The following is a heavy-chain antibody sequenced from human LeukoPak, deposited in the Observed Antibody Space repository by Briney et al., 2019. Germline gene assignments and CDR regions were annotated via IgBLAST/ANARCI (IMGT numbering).Heavy chain of an antibody. V-gene: IGHV3-9*01. CDR3: AKDLYTRGAFDI. J-gene: IGHJ3*02. D-gene: IGHD3-16*01. CDR2: ISWNSGSI. Sequence: GGSLRLSCAASGFTFDDYAMHWVRQAPGKGLEWVSGISWNSGSIGYADSVKGRFTISRDNAKNSLYLQMNSLRAEDTALYYCAKDLYTRGAFDIWGQGTMVTVSS. CDR1: GFTFDDYA.